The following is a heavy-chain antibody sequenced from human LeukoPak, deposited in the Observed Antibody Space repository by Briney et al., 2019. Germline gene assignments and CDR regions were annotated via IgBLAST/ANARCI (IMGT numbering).Heavy chain of an antibody. CDR3: AKDGKPVLLWFGDQGNWFDP. CDR2: IWYDGSNK. D-gene: IGHD3-10*01. CDR1: GFTFSSYG. V-gene: IGHV3-33*06. J-gene: IGHJ5*02. Sequence: GGSLRLSCAASGFTFSSYGMHWVRQAPGKGLEWVAVIWYDGSNKYYADSVKGRFTISRDNSKNTLYLQMNSLRAEDTAVYYCAKDGKPVLLWFGDQGNWFDPWGQGTLVTVSS.